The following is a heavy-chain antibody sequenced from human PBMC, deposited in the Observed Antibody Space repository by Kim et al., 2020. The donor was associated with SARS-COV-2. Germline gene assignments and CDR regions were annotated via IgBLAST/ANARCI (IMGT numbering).Heavy chain of an antibody. Sequence: SVKVSCKASGGTFSSYAISWVRQAPGQGLEWMGGIIPIFGTANYAQKFQGRVTITADESTSTAYMELSSLRSEDTAVYYCARAISGSYFFSAFDIWGQGTMVTVSS. V-gene: IGHV1-69*13. CDR1: GGTFSSYA. CDR3: ARAISGSYFFSAFDI. J-gene: IGHJ3*02. CDR2: IIPIFGTA. D-gene: IGHD1-26*01.